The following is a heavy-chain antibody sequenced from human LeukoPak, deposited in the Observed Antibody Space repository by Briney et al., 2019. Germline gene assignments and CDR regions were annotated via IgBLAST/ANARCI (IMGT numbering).Heavy chain of an antibody. CDR2: IFWDDDK. V-gene: IGHV2-5*02. D-gene: IGHD2-15*01. Sequence: SAPTLVKPTQTLTLTCTFSGFSLSTSGVGVGWIRQPPGKALEWLALIFWDDDKRYSPSLKSRLTIIKDTSKNQVVLTMTNMDPVDTATYYCARLPWVAGPWGQGTLVTVSS. CDR3: ARLPWVAGP. J-gene: IGHJ5*02. CDR1: GFSLSTSGVG.